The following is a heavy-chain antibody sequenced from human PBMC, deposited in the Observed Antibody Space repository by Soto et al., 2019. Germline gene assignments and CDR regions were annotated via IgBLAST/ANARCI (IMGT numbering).Heavy chain of an antibody. CDR3: ARGGYNFDY. Sequence: TSETLSLTCTVSGGSIGTYYWSWIRQPPGKGLECIGYIYYSGTTNYNPSLKSRVTISVDTSKNQFSLKLTSVTAADTAIYYCARGGYNFDYWGQGTLVTVSS. V-gene: IGHV4-59*01. CDR2: IYYSGTT. CDR1: GGSIGTYY. J-gene: IGHJ4*02. D-gene: IGHD5-18*01.